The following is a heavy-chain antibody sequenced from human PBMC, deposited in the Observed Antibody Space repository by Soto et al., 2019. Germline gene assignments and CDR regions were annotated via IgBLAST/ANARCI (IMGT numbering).Heavy chain of an antibody. CDR1: GFTCSSYG. CDR3: AKDPSIAAAATYFDY. Sequence: QVQLVESGGGVVQPGRSLTLSCAASGFTCSSYGIHLDRQAPGKGLEWVAVISYDGSTKYYAESVKGRFTISRDNSKNTLYLQMNSLRAEDTAVYYCAKDPSIAAAATYFDYWGQGPLVTVSS. D-gene: IGHD6-13*01. CDR2: ISYDGSTK. J-gene: IGHJ4*02. V-gene: IGHV3-30*18.